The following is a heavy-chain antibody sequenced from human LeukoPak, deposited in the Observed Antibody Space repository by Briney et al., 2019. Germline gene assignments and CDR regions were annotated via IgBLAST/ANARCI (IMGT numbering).Heavy chain of an antibody. D-gene: IGHD3-22*01. CDR3: ARSAAPYYDAFRFDP. CDR2: INTGTGNP. V-gene: IGHV7-4-1*02. CDR1: GYTFNTYA. J-gene: IGHJ5*02. Sequence: ASVKVSCKASGYTFNTYALIWVRQAPGQGLEWMGWINTGTGNPAYAQGFTGRFVLSLDTSVSTAYLQISSLKAEDTAVYYCARSAAPYYDAFRFDPWGQGTLVTVSS.